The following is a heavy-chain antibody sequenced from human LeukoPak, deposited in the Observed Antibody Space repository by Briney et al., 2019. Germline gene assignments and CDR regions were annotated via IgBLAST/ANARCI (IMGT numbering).Heavy chain of an antibody. V-gene: IGHV3-23*01. J-gene: IGHJ4*02. Sequence: GGSLRLSCAASGFTFDDYAMHWVRQAPGKGLEWVSGISGSGGSTYYADSVKGRFTISRDNSKNTLYLQVNSLRAEDTAVYYCAKDSPIYYFDYWGQGTLVTVSS. CDR1: GFTFDDYA. CDR2: ISGSGGST. CDR3: AKDSPIYYFDY.